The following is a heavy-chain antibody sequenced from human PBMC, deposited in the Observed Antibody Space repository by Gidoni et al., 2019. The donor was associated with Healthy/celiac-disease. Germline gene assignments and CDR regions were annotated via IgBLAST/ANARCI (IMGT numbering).Heavy chain of an antibody. CDR2: IYYSGST. CDR1: GASISSSSYY. V-gene: IGHV4-39*01. CDR3: ARHFAMSRSLAFDY. D-gene: IGHD2-2*01. J-gene: IGHJ4*02. Sequence: QLQLQESGPGLVKPSETLSLTCTLSGASISSSSYYWGWIRQPPGKGLEWIGGIYYSGSTYYNPSLKSRVTISVDTSKNQFSLKLSSVTAADTAVYYCARHFAMSRSLAFDYWGQGTLVTVSS.